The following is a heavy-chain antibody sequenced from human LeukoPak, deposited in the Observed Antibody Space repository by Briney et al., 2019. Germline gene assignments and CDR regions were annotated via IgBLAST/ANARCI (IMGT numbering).Heavy chain of an antibody. CDR1: GFTFSSYS. V-gene: IGHV3-21*01. D-gene: IGHD1-26*01. CDR2: ISSSSSYI. Sequence: GGSLRLSCAASGFTFSSYSMNWVRQAPGKWLEWVSSISSSSSYIYYADSVKGRFTISRDNANNSLYLQMNSLRAEDTAVYYCARDRGSYRAFEIWGQGTKVTVSS. CDR3: ARDRGSYRAFEI. J-gene: IGHJ3*02.